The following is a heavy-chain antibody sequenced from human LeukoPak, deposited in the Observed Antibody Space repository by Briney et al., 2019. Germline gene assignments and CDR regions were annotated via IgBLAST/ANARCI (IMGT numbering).Heavy chain of an antibody. CDR1: GFTFSSYW. CDR2: IKQDGSEK. J-gene: IGHJ4*02. Sequence: GGSLRLSGAASGFTFSSYWMSWVRQAPGKGLEGVANIKQDGSEKYYVYSVKGRFTISRDNAKNSLYVQMNSLRAEDTAVYYCARDGYEIRRFRYFDYWGQGTLVTVSS. CDR3: ARDGYEIRRFRYFDY. V-gene: IGHV3-7*03. D-gene: IGHD5-12*01.